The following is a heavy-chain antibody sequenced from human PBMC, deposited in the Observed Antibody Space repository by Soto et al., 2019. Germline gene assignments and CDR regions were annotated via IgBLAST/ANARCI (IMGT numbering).Heavy chain of an antibody. Sequence: QVQLVQSGAEVKKPGSSVTVSCKASGGTFSSYSINWVRQAPGQGLEWMGEIIPIFGTANYAQKFQGRVTMTADESTSTAYMELSSLRSEDTAVYYCARDGGRHSGGIDYWCHGTLVTVSS. CDR2: IIPIFGTA. CDR3: ARDGGRHSGGIDY. V-gene: IGHV1-69*01. CDR1: GGTFSSYS. J-gene: IGHJ4*01. D-gene: IGHD1-26*01.